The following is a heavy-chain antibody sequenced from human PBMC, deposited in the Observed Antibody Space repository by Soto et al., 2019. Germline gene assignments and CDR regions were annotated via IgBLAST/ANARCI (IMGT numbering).Heavy chain of an antibody. J-gene: IGHJ4*02. V-gene: IGHV4-59*03. CDR2: IYHTESPTY. D-gene: IGHD3-10*01. CDR1: GGSISSYY. CDR3: ATGRVLYGSEY. Sequence: QVQLQESGPGLVKPSETLSLTCTVSGGSISSYYWSWIRQPPGRGLQWIGHIYHTESPTYNYNPSLKSRVTISLDTSKNQFSLKLTSVTAADTAVYYCATGRVLYGSEYWGQGTLVTVSS.